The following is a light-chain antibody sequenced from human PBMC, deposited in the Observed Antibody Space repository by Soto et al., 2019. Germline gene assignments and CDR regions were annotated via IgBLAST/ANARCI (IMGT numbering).Light chain of an antibody. Sequence: EIVLTQSPGTLSLSPGERATLSCRASQSVSRNSLAWYQQQPGQAPRLLIYGASSRATDIPDRFSGSGSGTDFTLIVSRLEPEDFAVYFCQQYGTSPPTFGPGTKVGIK. V-gene: IGKV3-20*01. CDR3: QQYGTSPPT. J-gene: IGKJ3*01. CDR2: GAS. CDR1: QSVSRNS.